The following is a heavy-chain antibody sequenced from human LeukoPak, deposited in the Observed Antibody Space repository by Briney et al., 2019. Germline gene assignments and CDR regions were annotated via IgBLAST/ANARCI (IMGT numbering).Heavy chain of an antibody. Sequence: SETLSLNCTVSGGLISSGSYYWSWIRQPAGKVLERIGRMYTSGSTNYNPYLKSRDTISVDTAKNQFSLKLSTVTAADTAVYYCARDREDIVLLPGAKRKTWYFDYWGQGTLVTVSS. CDR1: GGLISSGSYY. J-gene: IGHJ4*02. CDR3: ARDREDIVLLPGAKRKTWYFDY. CDR2: MYTSGST. V-gene: IGHV4-61*02. D-gene: IGHD2-2*01.